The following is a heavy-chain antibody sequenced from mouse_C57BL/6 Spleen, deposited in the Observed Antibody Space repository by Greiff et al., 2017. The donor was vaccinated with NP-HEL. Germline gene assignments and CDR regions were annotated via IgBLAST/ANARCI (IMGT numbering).Heavy chain of an antibody. CDR3: ARGGAPTGFDY. J-gene: IGHJ2*01. CDR2: INPSTGGT. CDR1: GYSFTGYY. Sequence: VQLQQSGPELVKPGASVKISCKASGYSFTGYYMNWVKQSPEKSLEWIGEINPSTGGTTYNQKFKAKATLTVDKSSSTAYMQLKSLTSEDSAVYYCARGGAPTGFDYWGQGTTLTVSS. V-gene: IGHV1-42*01.